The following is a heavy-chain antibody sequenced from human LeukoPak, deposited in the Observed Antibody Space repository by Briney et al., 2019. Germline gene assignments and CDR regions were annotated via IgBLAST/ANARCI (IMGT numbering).Heavy chain of an antibody. Sequence: SETLSLTCTVSGGSISSSSYYWGWIRQPPGTGLEWIGSIYYSGSTYYNPSLKSRVTISVDTSKNQFSLKLSSVTAADTAVYYCARASPFHQWLVYWGQGTLVTVSS. CDR3: ARASPFHQWLVY. CDR2: IYYSGST. D-gene: IGHD6-19*01. V-gene: IGHV4-39*07. J-gene: IGHJ4*02. CDR1: GGSISSSSYY.